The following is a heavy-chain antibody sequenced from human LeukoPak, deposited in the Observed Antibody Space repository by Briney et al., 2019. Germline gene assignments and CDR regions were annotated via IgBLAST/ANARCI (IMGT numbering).Heavy chain of an antibody. CDR3: AKPRDILTGYYSFDY. CDR1: GFTFCTYA. Sequence: PGGSLRLSCAASGFTFCTYAMSWLRQAPGKGLEWVSAISGSGGSTDYADSVKGRFTISRDNSKNTLYVQMNSLRAEDTAVYYCAKPRDILTGYYSFDYWGQGTLVTVSS. V-gene: IGHV3-23*01. CDR2: ISGSGGST. J-gene: IGHJ4*02. D-gene: IGHD3-9*01.